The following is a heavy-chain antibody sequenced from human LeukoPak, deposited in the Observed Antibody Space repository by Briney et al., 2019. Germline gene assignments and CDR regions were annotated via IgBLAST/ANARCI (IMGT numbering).Heavy chain of an antibody. V-gene: IGHV4-39*01. Sequence: SETLSLTCTVSGGSISSSSYYWGWIRQPPGKGLEWIGSIYYSGSTYYNPSLKSRVTISVDTSKNQFSLKLSSVTAADTAVYYCEGSHYDILTGYYTTYWGQGTLVTVSS. D-gene: IGHD3-9*01. CDR3: EGSHYDILTGYYTTY. CDR2: IYYSGST. CDR1: GGSISSSSYY. J-gene: IGHJ4*02.